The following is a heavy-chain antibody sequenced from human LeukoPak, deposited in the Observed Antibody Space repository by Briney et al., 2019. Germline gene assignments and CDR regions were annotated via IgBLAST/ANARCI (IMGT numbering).Heavy chain of an antibody. J-gene: IGHJ4*01. Sequence: GGSLRLSCGASGFTFSSSAMHWVRQGPGKGLEWVAYIAHHGNNKYYADSVKGRFTISRDNSKGSLYLQMNSLRADDKAVYYCAKDGSWSCTDWGHGTLVRVSS. V-gene: IGHV3-30*02. CDR2: IAHHGNNK. CDR3: AKDGSWSCTD. CDR1: GFTFSSSA. D-gene: IGHD2-8*02.